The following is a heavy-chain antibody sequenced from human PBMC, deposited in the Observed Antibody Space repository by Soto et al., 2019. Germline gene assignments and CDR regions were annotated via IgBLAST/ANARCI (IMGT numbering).Heavy chain of an antibody. J-gene: IGHJ4*02. D-gene: IGHD5-12*01. V-gene: IGHV4-30-4*01. Sequence: KPSETLSLTCTVPGASISSGDYFWSWIRQSPGKGLQWIGYIYDSGSSYYNPSLKSRVTMSVDTSKNQFSLKLSSVTAADTAVYYCAREKGYISGPKNLDYWGQGTLVTVSS. CDR1: GASISSGDYF. CDR2: IYDSGSS. CDR3: AREKGYISGPKNLDY.